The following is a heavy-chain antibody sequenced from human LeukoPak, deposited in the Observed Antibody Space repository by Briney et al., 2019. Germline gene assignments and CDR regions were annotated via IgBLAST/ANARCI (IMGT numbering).Heavy chain of an antibody. CDR3: AKVGAQGITMVRGAQLDFDY. Sequence: GGSLRLSCAASGFTFSSYSMHWVRQAPGKGLEWVSSISSSSSYIYYADSVKGRFTISRDNAKNSLYLQMNSLRAEDTAVYYCAKVGAQGITMVRGAQLDFDYWGQGALVTVSS. J-gene: IGHJ4*02. CDR1: GFTFSSYS. D-gene: IGHD3-10*01. CDR2: ISSSSSYI. V-gene: IGHV3-21*01.